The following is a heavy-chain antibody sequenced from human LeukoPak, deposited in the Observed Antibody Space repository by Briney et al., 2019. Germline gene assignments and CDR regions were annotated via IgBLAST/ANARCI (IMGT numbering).Heavy chain of an antibody. J-gene: IGHJ4*02. CDR3: ARDHDILTGYYRY. CDR1: GYTFTSYG. D-gene: IGHD3-9*01. V-gene: IGHV1-69*04. Sequence: GASVKVSCKASGYTFTSYGISWVRQAPGQGLEWMGRIIPILGIANYAQKFQGRVTITADKSTSTAYMELSSLRSEDTAVYYCARDHDILTGYYRYWGQGTLVTVSS. CDR2: IIPILGIA.